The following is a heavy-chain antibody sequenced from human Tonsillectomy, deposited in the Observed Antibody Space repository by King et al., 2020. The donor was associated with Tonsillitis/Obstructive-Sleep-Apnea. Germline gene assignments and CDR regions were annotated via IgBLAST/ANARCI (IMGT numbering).Heavy chain of an antibody. V-gene: IGHV3-11*01. CDR2: ISSSGSTI. CDR1: GFTFSDYY. Sequence: QLVQSGGGLVKPGGSLRLSCAASGFTFSDYYMSGIRQAPGKGLEWVSYISSSGSTIYYADSVKGRFTISRENAKNSLYLQMNSLRAEDTAVYYCARALSSTFNAFDIWGQGTMVTVSS. J-gene: IGHJ3*02. CDR3: ARALSSTFNAFDI. D-gene: IGHD2/OR15-2a*01.